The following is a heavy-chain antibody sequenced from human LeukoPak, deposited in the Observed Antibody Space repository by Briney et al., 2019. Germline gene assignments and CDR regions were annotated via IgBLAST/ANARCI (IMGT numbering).Heavy chain of an antibody. D-gene: IGHD3-10*01. V-gene: IGHV1-18*01. Sequence: ASVKVSCKASGYTFTSYGISWVRQAPGQGLEWMGWISAYNGNTNYAQKLQGRVTMTTDTSTSTAYMELRSLRSDDTAVYYCARDGLYYGSGSYYTPVNWFDTWGQGTLVTVSS. J-gene: IGHJ5*02. CDR2: ISAYNGNT. CDR1: GYTFTSYG. CDR3: ARDGLYYGSGSYYTPVNWFDT.